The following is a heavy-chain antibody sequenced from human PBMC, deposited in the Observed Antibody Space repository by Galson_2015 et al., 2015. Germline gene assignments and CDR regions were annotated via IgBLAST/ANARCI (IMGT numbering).Heavy chain of an antibody. V-gene: IGHV3-21*01. CDR2: ISSTTTYI. J-gene: IGHJ4*02. CDR1: EFTFSSYY. Sequence: SEFTFSSYYMSWVRQAPGKGLEWVSSISSTTTYIYYADSVKGRFAISRDNAKNSLYLQMNSLGAEDTAVYYCARQILDYDFWSGYYPTNFDYWGQGTLVTVSS. D-gene: IGHD3-3*01. CDR3: ARQILDYDFWSGYYPTNFDY.